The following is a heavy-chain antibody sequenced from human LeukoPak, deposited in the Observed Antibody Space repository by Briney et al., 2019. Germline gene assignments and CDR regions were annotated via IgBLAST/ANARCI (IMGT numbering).Heavy chain of an antibody. Sequence: GGSLRLSCAASGFSFTGYWMTWVRQAPGKGLEWVARLHPDGSERNYVGSVEGRFTVFGDNAKSSLFLKMHRLRGEDTAVYYCARGGYSFDYLGQGTLVTVSS. D-gene: IGHD5-12*01. V-gene: IGHV3-7*01. CDR1: GFSFTGYW. J-gene: IGHJ4*02. CDR2: LHPDGSER. CDR3: ARGGYSFDY.